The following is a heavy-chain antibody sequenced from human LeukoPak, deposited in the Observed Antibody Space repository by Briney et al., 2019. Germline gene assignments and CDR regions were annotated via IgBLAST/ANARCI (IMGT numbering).Heavy chain of an antibody. D-gene: IGHD6-13*01. J-gene: IGHJ4*02. CDR1: GFTFSIYN. V-gene: IGHV3-48*02. CDR2: ISSSSDTI. Sequence: GGSLRLSCAASGFTFSIYNMNWVRQAPGKGLEWVSYISSSSDTIYLADSVRGRVSISRDNAKNSLYLQMNSLRDEDTAVYYCARDGSHSSSWYWFDYWGQGTLVTVSS. CDR3: ARDGSHSSSWYWFDY.